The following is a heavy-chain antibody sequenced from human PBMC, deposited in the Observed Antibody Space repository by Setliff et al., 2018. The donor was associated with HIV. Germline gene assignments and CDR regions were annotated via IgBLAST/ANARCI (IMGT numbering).Heavy chain of an antibody. J-gene: IGHJ4*02. CDR2: ITPFFGTT. CDR3: ARDPTGEGGY. Sequence: SVKVSCKASGYTFTSYDINWVRQAPGQGLEWMGGITPFFGTTNYAQKFQGRVTITADESTSTAYMELSSLRSEDTAVYYCARDPTGEGGYWGQGTLVTVSS. V-gene: IGHV1-69*13. CDR1: GYTFTSYD. D-gene: IGHD7-27*01.